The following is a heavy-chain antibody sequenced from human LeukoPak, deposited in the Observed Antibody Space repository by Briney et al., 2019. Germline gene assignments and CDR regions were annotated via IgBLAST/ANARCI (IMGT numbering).Heavy chain of an antibody. Sequence: GGSLRLSCAASGFTFSSYWMSWVRQAPGKGLEWVANIKDDGSEKRDVDSVKGRFTISRDNAKNSLYLQMNSLRAEDTAVYYCARDVDYDSSGYYLNWGQGTLVTVSS. CDR2: IKDDGSEK. CDR1: GFTFSSYW. D-gene: IGHD3-22*01. V-gene: IGHV3-7*01. J-gene: IGHJ4*02. CDR3: ARDVDYDSSGYYLN.